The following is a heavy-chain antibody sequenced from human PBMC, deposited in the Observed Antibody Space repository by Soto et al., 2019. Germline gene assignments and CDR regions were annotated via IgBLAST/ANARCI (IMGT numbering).Heavy chain of an antibody. Sequence: GASVKVSCKVSGYTLTELSMHWVRQAPGQGLEWMGIINPSGVSTSYAQKFQGRVTMTRDTSTRTVYMELTSLRSEDTAIYYCAREYYDRSGLTHYFDYWGQGILVTVSS. CDR1: GYTLTELS. CDR3: AREYYDRSGLTHYFDY. CDR2: INPSGVST. J-gene: IGHJ4*02. D-gene: IGHD3-22*01. V-gene: IGHV1-46*01.